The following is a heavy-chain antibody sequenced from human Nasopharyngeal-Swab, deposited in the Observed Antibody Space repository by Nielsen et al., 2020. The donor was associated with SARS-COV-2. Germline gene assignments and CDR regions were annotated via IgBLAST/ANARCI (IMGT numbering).Heavy chain of an antibody. J-gene: IGHJ4*02. CDR3: ARGSSWWKGGSWDNFDY. V-gene: IGHV3-74*01. Sequence: VRQAPGKGLVWVSRINSDGSSTSYADSVKGRFTISRDNAKNTLYLQMNSLRAEDTAVYYCARGSSWWKGGSWDNFDYWGQGTLVTVS. D-gene: IGHD2-15*01. CDR2: INSDGSST.